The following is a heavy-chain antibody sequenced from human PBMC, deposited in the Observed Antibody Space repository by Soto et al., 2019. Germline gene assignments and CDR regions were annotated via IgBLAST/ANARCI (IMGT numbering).Heavy chain of an antibody. V-gene: IGHV3-30*18. J-gene: IGHJ4*02. CDR2: ISYDGSNK. Sequence: PGGSLRLSCAASGFTFSSYGMHWVRQAPGKGLEWVAVISYDGSNKYYADSVKGRFTISRDNSKNTLYLQMNSLRAEDTAVYYCAKDPRVGAISYLVDYWGQGTLVTVSS. CDR1: GFTFSSYG. D-gene: IGHD1-26*01. CDR3: AKDPRVGAISYLVDY.